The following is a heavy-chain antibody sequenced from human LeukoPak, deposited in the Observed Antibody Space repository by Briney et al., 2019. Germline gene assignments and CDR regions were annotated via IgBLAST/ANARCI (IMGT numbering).Heavy chain of an antibody. CDR2: LYYSGST. CDR3: ARHKHFGDYVLY. CDR1: GGSLSSYY. Sequence: SETLSLTCTVSGGSLSSYYWSWIRQSPGKGLEWIGYLYYSGSTNYNPSLKSRVTISVDASKNQFSLKLYSVTAAGTAVYYCARHKHFGDYVLYWGQGTLVTVSS. V-gene: IGHV4-59*08. D-gene: IGHD4-17*01. J-gene: IGHJ4*02.